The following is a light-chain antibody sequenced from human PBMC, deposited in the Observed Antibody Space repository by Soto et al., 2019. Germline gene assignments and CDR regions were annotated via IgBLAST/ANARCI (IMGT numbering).Light chain of an antibody. CDR3: HQYGTFPIT. J-gene: IGKJ5*01. CDR1: ESVSSSY. Sequence: EIVRAQSAGTLSLAPGERATLSCRASESVSSSYLAWYQQKPGQAPRLLIYGASSRATGIPDRFSGSGSGTEFTLTISRLEPEDFAVYFCHQYGTFPITFGQGTRLEI. CDR2: GAS. V-gene: IGKV3-20*01.